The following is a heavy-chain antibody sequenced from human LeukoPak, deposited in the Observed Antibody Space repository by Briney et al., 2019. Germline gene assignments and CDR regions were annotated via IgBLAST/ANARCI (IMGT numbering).Heavy chain of an antibody. Sequence: SETLSLTCTVSGGSISSYYWSWIRQPPGKGLEWIGYIYYSGSTNYNPSLKSRVTISVDTSKNQFSLKLSSVTAADTAVYYCARGGGLGYSSGWYLYYFDYWGQGTLVTVSS. J-gene: IGHJ4*02. CDR2: IYYSGST. D-gene: IGHD6-19*01. V-gene: IGHV4-59*12. CDR3: ARGGGLGYSSGWYLYYFDY. CDR1: GGSISSYY.